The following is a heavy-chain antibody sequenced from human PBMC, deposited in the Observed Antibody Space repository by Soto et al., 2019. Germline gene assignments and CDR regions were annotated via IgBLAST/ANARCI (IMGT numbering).Heavy chain of an antibody. CDR3: ARGYYDMSDYFYYGLDV. Sequence: XVKVSCKASGYTFSTYDISWVRQAPGQGLEWMGRISTYNGNTNYPQSLQGRLTLTTDTSTTTAYMELRSLRSDDTAVYYCARGYYDMSDYFYYGLDVWGQGTTVTVSS. CDR2: ISTYNGNT. V-gene: IGHV1-18*01. D-gene: IGHD3-9*01. J-gene: IGHJ6*02. CDR1: GYTFSTYD.